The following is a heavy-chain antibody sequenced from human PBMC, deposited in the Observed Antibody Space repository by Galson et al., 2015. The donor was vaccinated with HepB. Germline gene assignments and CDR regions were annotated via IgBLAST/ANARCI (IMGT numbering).Heavy chain of an antibody. J-gene: IGHJ4*02. Sequence: LSLTCTVSGYSISSGYYWGWVRQPPGKGLEWIGSIYHSGSAYYNPSLKSRVTISVDTSKNQFSLKLSSVTAADTAVYYCARELGGYCSGGSCYNAHWGQGTLVTVSS. V-gene: IGHV4-38-2*02. CDR3: ARELGGYCSGGSCYNAH. D-gene: IGHD2-15*01. CDR1: GYSISSGYY. CDR2: IYHSGSA.